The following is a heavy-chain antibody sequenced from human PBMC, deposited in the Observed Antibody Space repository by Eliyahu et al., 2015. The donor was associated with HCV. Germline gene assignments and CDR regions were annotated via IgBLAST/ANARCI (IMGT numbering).Heavy chain of an antibody. Sequence: QVQLVESGGGVVQPGRSLRLSCAASGXXFSSYGMHXVRQAPGKGXEWVAVIWXDGSNKYXADXVKGRFTISRDNSKNTLYLQMNSLRAEDTAVYYCARTAMVRGVRYYFDYWGQGTLVTVSS. V-gene: IGHV3-33*01. CDR3: ARTAMVRGVRYYFDY. D-gene: IGHD3-10*01. CDR2: IWXDGSNK. J-gene: IGHJ4*02. CDR1: GXXFSSYG.